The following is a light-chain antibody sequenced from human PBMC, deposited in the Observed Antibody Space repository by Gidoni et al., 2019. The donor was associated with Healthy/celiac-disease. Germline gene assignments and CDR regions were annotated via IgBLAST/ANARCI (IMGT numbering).Light chain of an antibody. J-gene: IGKJ2*01. V-gene: IGKV3-15*01. CDR1: QSVSSN. CDR2: GAS. Sequence: EIVMTQSPATLSVSPGERATLSCRASQSVSSNLAWYQQKPGQAPRLLIYGASTRATGIPARFSGSGSGTECTLTISSLQSEDFAVYYCQQYNNWPPYTFGQXTKLEIK. CDR3: QQYNNWPPYT.